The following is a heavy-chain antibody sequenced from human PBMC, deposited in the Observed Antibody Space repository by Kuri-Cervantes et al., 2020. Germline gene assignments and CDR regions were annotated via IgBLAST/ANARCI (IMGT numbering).Heavy chain of an antibody. J-gene: IGHJ4*02. Sequence: GETLKISCAASGFTFSSYSINWVRQAPGKGLEWVSSTSSSSSYIYYADSVKGRFTISRDNAKNSLYLQMNSLRAEDTAVYYCATGQQLGFDYWGQGTLVTVSS. CDR2: TSSSSSYI. CDR3: ATGQQLGFDY. CDR1: GFTFSSYS. D-gene: IGHD6-13*01. V-gene: IGHV3-21*01.